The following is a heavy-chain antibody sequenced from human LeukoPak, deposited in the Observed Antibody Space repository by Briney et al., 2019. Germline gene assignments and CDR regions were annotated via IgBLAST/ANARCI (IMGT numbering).Heavy chain of an antibody. Sequence: AVNVSCKASGGTFSSYAISWVRQAPGQGLDWMGGIIPIFGTANYAQKFQGRVTITTDESTSTAYMELSSLRSEDTAVYYCARGQPVVPAAIETQADYWGQGTLVTVSS. J-gene: IGHJ4*02. V-gene: IGHV1-69*05. CDR2: IIPIFGTA. CDR3: ARGQPVVPAAIETQADY. CDR1: GGTFSSYA. D-gene: IGHD2-2*01.